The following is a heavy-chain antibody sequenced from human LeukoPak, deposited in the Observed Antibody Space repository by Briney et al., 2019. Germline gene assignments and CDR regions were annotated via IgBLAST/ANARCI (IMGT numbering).Heavy chain of an antibody. J-gene: IGHJ5*02. CDR2: ISSSSSTI. D-gene: IGHD3-10*01. Sequence: GGSLRLSCAASGFTFSSYSMNWVRQAPGKGLEWVSYISSSSSTIYYADSVKGRFTISRDNAKNSLYLQMNSLRAEDTAVYYCARESPRGGPDHWGQGTLVTVSS. CDR1: GFTFSSYS. V-gene: IGHV3-48*01. CDR3: ARESPRGGPDH.